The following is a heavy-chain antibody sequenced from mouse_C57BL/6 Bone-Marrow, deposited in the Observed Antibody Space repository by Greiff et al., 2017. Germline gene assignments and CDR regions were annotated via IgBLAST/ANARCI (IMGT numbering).Heavy chain of an antibody. Sequence: VQLQQSGAELVKPGASVKISCKASGYAFSSYWMNWVKQRPGKGLEWIGQIYPGDGDTNYNGKFKGKATLTADKSSSTAYMQLSSLTSEDSAVDFCAFITAVVGRWYFDVWGTGTTVTVSS. CDR2: IYPGDGDT. V-gene: IGHV1-80*01. CDR3: AFITAVVGRWYFDV. CDR1: GYAFSSYW. J-gene: IGHJ1*03. D-gene: IGHD1-1*01.